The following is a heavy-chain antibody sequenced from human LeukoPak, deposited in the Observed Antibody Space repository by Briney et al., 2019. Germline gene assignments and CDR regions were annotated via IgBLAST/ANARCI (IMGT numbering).Heavy chain of an antibody. Sequence: SETLSLTCTVSGGSISSYYWSWIRQPPGKGLEWIGYIYYSGSTNYNPPLKSRVTISVDTSKNQFSLKLSSVTAADTAVYYCARGNGDYFDYWGQGTLVTVSS. V-gene: IGHV4-59*01. CDR2: IYYSGST. J-gene: IGHJ4*02. D-gene: IGHD4-17*01. CDR3: ARGNGDYFDY. CDR1: GGSISSYY.